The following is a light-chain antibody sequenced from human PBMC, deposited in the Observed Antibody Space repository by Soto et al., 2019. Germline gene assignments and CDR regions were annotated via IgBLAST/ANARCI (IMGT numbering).Light chain of an antibody. CDR2: GAS. J-gene: IGKJ1*01. CDR3: QQYGRSPWT. V-gene: IGKV3D-15*01. Sequence: EIVMTQSPATLSVSPGEGATLSCRASHSVISNLAWYQQKPGQSPRLLIFGASTRATGTPARFSGSGSGTDFTLAIGRLEPEDFAVYYCQQYGRSPWTFGQGTKVDIK. CDR1: HSVISN.